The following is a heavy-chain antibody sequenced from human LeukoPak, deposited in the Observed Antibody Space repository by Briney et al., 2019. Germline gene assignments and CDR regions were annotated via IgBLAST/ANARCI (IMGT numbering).Heavy chain of an antibody. CDR3: AKGEGVATYYFDY. V-gene: IGHV3-23*01. CDR1: GFTFTNYA. Sequence: QAGGSLRLSCAASGFTFTNYAMSWVRQAPGKGLEWVSAISTSGGNTYYADSVKGRFTISRDNSKNTLYLQMNSLRAEDTAVYYCAKGEGVATYYFDYWGQGALVTVSS. CDR2: ISTSGGNT. J-gene: IGHJ4*02. D-gene: IGHD5-12*01.